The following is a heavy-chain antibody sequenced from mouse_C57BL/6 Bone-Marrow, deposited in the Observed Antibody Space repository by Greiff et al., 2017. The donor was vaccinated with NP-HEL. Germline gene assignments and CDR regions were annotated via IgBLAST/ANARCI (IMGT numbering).Heavy chain of an antibody. D-gene: IGHD1-1*01. Sequence: VLLVESDAELVKPGASVKISCKVSGYTFTDHTIHWMKQRPEQGLEWIGYIYPRDGSTKYNEKFKGKATVTADKSSSTAYMQLNSLTSEDSAVYFCARRDYGSSFDYWGQGTTLTVSS. J-gene: IGHJ2*01. CDR2: IYPRDGST. CDR3: ARRDYGSSFDY. CDR1: GYTFTDHT. V-gene: IGHV1-78*01.